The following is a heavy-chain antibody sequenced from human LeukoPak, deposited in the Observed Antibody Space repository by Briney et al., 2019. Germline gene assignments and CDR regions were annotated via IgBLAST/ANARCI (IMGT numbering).Heavy chain of an antibody. J-gene: IGHJ5*02. D-gene: IGHD2-15*01. Sequence: ASVKVSCQASGYTFTTYGITWVRQAPGQGLEWMGWISPYNGNTNYAQNFQGRVTMTTDTSTSTAYMELRSLRSDDTAVYYCAGGGAYCSGGSCPYNWFDPWGQGTLVTVSS. CDR1: GYTFTTYG. CDR2: ISPYNGNT. V-gene: IGHV1-18*01. CDR3: AGGGAYCSGGSCPYNWFDP.